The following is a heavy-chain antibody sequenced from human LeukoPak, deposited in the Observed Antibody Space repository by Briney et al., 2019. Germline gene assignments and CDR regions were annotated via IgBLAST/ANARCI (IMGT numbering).Heavy chain of an antibody. J-gene: IGHJ3*02. CDR2: INPSGGST. CDR1: GYSLTTYY. D-gene: IGHD3-22*01. CDR3: ARPGYYDSSGYYSGAFDI. Sequence: ASVKVSCKASGYSLTTYYMHWVRQAPGQGLEWMAIINPSGGSTNYAQKFQGRVTMTRDTPTNTVYMEMSSLRSEDTAVYYCARPGYYDSSGYYSGAFDIWGQGTMVTVSS. V-gene: IGHV1-46*01.